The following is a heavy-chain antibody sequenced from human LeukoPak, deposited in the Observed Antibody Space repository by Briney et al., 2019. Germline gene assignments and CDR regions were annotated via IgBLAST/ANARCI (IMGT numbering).Heavy chain of an antibody. Sequence: ASVKVSCKASGYTFASYDINWVRQATGQGLEWMGWMNPNSGNTGYAQKFQGRVTITRNTSISTAYMELSSLRSEDTAVYYCARAIYDFWSGSFSLDYWGQGTLVTVSS. J-gene: IGHJ4*02. CDR2: MNPNSGNT. CDR3: ARAIYDFWSGSFSLDY. V-gene: IGHV1-8*03. CDR1: GYTFASYD. D-gene: IGHD3-3*01.